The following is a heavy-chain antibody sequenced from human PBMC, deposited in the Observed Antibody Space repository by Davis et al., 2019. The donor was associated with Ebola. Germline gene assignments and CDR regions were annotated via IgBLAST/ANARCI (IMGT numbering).Heavy chain of an antibody. Sequence: ASVKVSCKASGYIFTTYAMHWVRQALGQRLEWMGWISTGNGNARYSQKFQGRVTITRDTSATTAYMELSSLRSEDTAVYYCARLGTSADYYAMDVWGQGTTVTVSS. CDR2: ISTGNGNA. J-gene: IGHJ6*02. CDR3: ARLGTSADYYAMDV. V-gene: IGHV1-3*04. CDR1: GYIFTTYA.